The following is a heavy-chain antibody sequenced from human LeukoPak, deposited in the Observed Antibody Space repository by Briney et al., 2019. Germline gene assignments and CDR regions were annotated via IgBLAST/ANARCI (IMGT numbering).Heavy chain of an antibody. Sequence: GGSLRLSCAASGFTFSSYWMSWVRQAPGKGLEWVANIKQDGSEKYYADSVKGRFTISRDNSKNTLYVQVNSLGTEDTAAYYRAKGSYYDSSGSFYFDYWGQGTLVTVSS. V-gene: IGHV3-7*03. CDR3: AKGSYYDSSGSFYFDY. J-gene: IGHJ4*02. CDR2: IKQDGSEK. CDR1: GFTFSSYW. D-gene: IGHD3-22*01.